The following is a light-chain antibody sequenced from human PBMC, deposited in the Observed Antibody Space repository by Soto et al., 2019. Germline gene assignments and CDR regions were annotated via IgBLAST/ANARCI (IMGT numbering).Light chain of an antibody. V-gene: IGLV2-14*02. Sequence: QSALTQPASVSGSPGQSITISCTGTSSDVGSYNLVSWYQQHPGKAPKLMIYEGSKRPSGVPDRFSGSRSGTSASLAISGLRSEDEGDYYCASWDDSLRGPGFGGGTKVTVL. CDR2: EGS. J-gene: IGLJ3*02. CDR3: ASWDDSLRGPG. CDR1: SSDVGSYNL.